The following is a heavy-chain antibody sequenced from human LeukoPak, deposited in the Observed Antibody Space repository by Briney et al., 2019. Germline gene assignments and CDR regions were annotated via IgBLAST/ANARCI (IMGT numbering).Heavy chain of an antibody. Sequence: PGGSLRLSCAASGFTFSSYSMNWVRHAPGKGLVWVSSTNSDGSSTGYTDSVKGRFTVSRDNAKNTLYLQMNSLRAEDTAVYYCARARWYSSDYWGQGTLVTVSS. CDR2: TNSDGSST. J-gene: IGHJ4*02. D-gene: IGHD5-24*01. CDR1: GFTFSSYS. V-gene: IGHV3-74*01. CDR3: ARARWYSSDY.